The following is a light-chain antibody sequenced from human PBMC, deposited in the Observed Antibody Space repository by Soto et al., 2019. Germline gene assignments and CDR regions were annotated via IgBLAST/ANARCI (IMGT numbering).Light chain of an antibody. CDR1: QDISKY. CDR3: QHSYYFPLT. J-gene: IGKJ3*01. CDR2: DAS. Sequence: DIQLTQSPSSLSASIGDTVIITCQASQDISKYVNWYQQRRGRAPKLLIYDASYLETGVPFSFSRRGAWTNFTFTINGLQPEDTATYYCQHSYYFPLTFGPGTRVDV. V-gene: IGKV1-33*01.